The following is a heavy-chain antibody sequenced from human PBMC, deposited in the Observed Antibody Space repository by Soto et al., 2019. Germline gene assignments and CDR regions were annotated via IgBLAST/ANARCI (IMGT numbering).Heavy chain of an antibody. D-gene: IGHD6-19*01. J-gene: IGHJ1*01. CDR2: ISWDGGST. CDR1: GFTFDDYT. Sequence: GGSLRLSCAASGFTFDDYTMHWVRQAPGKGLEWVSLISWDGGSTYYADSVKGRFTISRDNSKNSLYLQMNSLRTEDTALYYCAKGPSGWYVYFQHWGQGTLVTVSS. V-gene: IGHV3-43*01. CDR3: AKGPSGWYVYFQH.